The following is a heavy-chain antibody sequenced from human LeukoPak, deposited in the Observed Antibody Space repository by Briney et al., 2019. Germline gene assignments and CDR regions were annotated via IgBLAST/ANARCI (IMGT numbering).Heavy chain of an antibody. J-gene: IGHJ4*02. CDR1: GFTFSSYS. CDR2: ISSSSSYI. V-gene: IGHV3-21*01. D-gene: IGHD4-17*01. Sequence: GGSLRLSCAASGFTFSSYSMNWVRQAPGEGLEWVSSISSSSSYIYYADAVKGRFTISRDNAKNSLYLQMNSLRAEDTAVYYCARDLYGDYDGYWGQGTLVTVSS. CDR3: ARDLYGDYDGY.